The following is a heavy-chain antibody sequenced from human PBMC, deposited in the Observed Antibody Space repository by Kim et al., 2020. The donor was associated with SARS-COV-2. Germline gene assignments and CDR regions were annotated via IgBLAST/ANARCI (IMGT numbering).Heavy chain of an antibody. CDR3: AIRYHYGSGSYFPFDY. V-gene: IGHV3-23*01. Sequence: DTVKGRFTISRDDSKNTLYLKMNSLRAEDTAVYYCAIRYHYGSGSYFPFDYWGQGTLVTVSS. D-gene: IGHD3-10*01. J-gene: IGHJ4*02.